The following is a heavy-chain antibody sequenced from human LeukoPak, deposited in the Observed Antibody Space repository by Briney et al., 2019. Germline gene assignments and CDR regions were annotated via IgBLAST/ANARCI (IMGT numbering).Heavy chain of an antibody. CDR3: ARMGGYSGYATH. CDR2: MHSSGSA. J-gene: IGHJ4*02. V-gene: IGHV4-59*08. D-gene: IGHD5-12*01. Sequence: PSETLSLTCTVSGGSISTYYWSWIRQPPGKGLEWIGYMHSSGSANSNPSLKSRATISVDTSKNQFSLKLSSVTAADTAVYYCARMGGYSGYATHWGQGSLVTVSS. CDR1: GGSISTYY.